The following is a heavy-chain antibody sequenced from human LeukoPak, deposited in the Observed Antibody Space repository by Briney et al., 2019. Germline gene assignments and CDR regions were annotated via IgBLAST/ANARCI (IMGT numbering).Heavy chain of an antibody. CDR2: INPSGGST. CDR3: ARDRALTYYDFLSGYYMTQYYYYYGMDV. CDR1: GYTFTSYY. D-gene: IGHD3-3*01. Sequence: ASVKVSCKASGYTFTSYYMDWVRQAPGQGLEWMGIINPSGGSTSYAQKFQGRVTMTRDTSTSTVYMELSSLRPEDTAVYYCARDRALTYYDFLSGYYMTQYYYYYGMDVWGQGTTVTVSS. J-gene: IGHJ6*02. V-gene: IGHV1-46*01.